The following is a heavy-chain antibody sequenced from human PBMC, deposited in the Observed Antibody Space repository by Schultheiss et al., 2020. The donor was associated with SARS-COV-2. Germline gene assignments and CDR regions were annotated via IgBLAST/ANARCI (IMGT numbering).Heavy chain of an antibody. D-gene: IGHD3-3*01. V-gene: IGHV1-8*02. J-gene: IGHJ5*02. CDR2: MNPNSGDT. Sequence: ASVKVSCKASGYTFTSYYMHWVRQAPGQGLEWMGWMNPNSGDTDYAQKFQGRVTMTRNTSISTAYMELSSLRSEDTAVYYCARGLNYDFWSGYYTGHWFDPWGQGTLVTVSS. CDR1: GYTFTSYY. CDR3: ARGLNYDFWSGYYTGHWFDP.